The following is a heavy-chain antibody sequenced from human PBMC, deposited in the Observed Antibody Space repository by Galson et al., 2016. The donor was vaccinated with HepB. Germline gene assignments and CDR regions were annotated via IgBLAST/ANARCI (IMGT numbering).Heavy chain of an antibody. V-gene: IGHV3-30*04. D-gene: IGHD3-10*01. Sequence: SLRLSCAASHFIFSNFAMHWVRQAPGKGLEWVALLSYDGSMEYYADSVKGRFTISGDNSKNTLYLQMNSLGVEDTAVYYCARSRAPYYSGSVTNYFEYWGQGTLVTVSS. CDR2: LSYDGSME. CDR1: HFIFSNFA. CDR3: ARSRAPYYSGSVTNYFEY. J-gene: IGHJ4*02.